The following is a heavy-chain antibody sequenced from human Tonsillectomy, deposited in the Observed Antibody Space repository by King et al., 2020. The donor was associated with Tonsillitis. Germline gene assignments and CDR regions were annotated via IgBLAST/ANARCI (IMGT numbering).Heavy chain of an antibody. CDR2: INPSDSYS. J-gene: IGHJ5*01. D-gene: IGHD3-16*02. CDR1: GYIFTSYW. Sequence: VQLVQSGAEVKKPGESLRISCKGSGYIFTSYWIIWVRQMPGKGLEWMGRINPSDSYSEYTPPFQGHVTISADKSIDTVHLQWSSLKASDTAMYYCARIIMITFRGVIVGNWFDSWGQGTLVTVSS. V-gene: IGHV5-10-1*01. CDR3: ARIIMITFRGVIVGNWFDS.